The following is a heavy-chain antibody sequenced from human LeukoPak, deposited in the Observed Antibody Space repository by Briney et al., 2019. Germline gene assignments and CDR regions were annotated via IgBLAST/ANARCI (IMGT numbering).Heavy chain of an antibody. V-gene: IGHV3-23*01. CDR3: AKGMGVSGWGDFDY. J-gene: IGHJ4*02. D-gene: IGHD3-10*01. CDR1: GFTFSSYD. CDR2: ISSSGGST. Sequence: GGSLRLSCAASGFTFSSYDMSWVRQAPGKGLEWVSAISSSGGSTYYADSVKGRFTISRDSSKNTLYLQMNSLRAEDTAVFYCAKGMGVSGWGDFDYWGQGTLVTVSS.